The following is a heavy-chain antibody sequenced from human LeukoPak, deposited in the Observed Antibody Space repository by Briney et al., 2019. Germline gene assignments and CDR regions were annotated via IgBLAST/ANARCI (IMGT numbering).Heavy chain of an antibody. J-gene: IGHJ6*03. CDR3: ARTPREYSYGPYYYYYMDV. CDR2: IKQDGSEK. CDR1: GFTFSSRDW. Sequence: GGSLRLSCVASGFTFSSRDWMTWVRQAPGKGLEWVANIKQDGSEKYYVDSVKGRFTISRDNAKNSLYLQMNSLRAEDTAVYYCARTPREYSYGPYYYYYMDVWGKGTTVTVSS. V-gene: IGHV3-7*01. D-gene: IGHD5-18*01.